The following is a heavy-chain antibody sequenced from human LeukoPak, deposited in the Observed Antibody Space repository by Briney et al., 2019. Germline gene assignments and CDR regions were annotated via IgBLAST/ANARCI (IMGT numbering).Heavy chain of an antibody. CDR1: GFTVSSNY. J-gene: IGHJ4*02. Sequence: PGGSLRLSCAASGFTVSSNYMSWVRQAPGKGREWVSVIYSGGSTYYADSVKGRFTISRDNSKNTLYLQMNSLRAEDTAVYYCARDRGGCYYDSSGYYDYWGQGTLVTVSS. CDR3: ARDRGGCYYDSSGYYDY. D-gene: IGHD3-22*01. V-gene: IGHV3-53*01. CDR2: IYSGGST.